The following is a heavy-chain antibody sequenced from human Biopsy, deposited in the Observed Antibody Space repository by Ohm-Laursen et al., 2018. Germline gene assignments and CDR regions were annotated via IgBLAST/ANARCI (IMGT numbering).Heavy chain of an antibody. CDR2: INAKTGDT. D-gene: IGHD3-22*01. V-gene: IGHV1-2*02. CDR1: GYTFTGYH. Sequence: ASVKVSCKASGYTFTGYHVHWVRQAPGQGLEWMGWINAKTGDTNYAQKFQGRVTMTRDTSISTAYVDLSSLRPDDTAVYYCTRGGYYYDSLAYYYWFDPWGQGTLVTVSS. J-gene: IGHJ5*02. CDR3: TRGGYYYDSLAYYYWFDP.